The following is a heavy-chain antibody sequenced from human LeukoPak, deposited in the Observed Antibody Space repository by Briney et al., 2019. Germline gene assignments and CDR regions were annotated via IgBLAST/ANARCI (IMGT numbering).Heavy chain of an antibody. J-gene: IGHJ3*02. V-gene: IGHV1-69*06. Sequence: ASVKVSCKASGGTFSSYAISRVRQAPGQGLEWMGGIIPIFGTANYAQKFQGRVTITADKSTSTAYMELSSLRSEDTAVYYCARMGELTGYDNAFDIWGQGTMVTVSS. CDR2: IIPIFGTA. D-gene: IGHD3-9*01. CDR1: GGTFSSYA. CDR3: ARMGELTGYDNAFDI.